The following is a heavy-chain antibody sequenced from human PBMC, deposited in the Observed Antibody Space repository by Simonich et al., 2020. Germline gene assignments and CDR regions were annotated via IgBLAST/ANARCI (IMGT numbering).Heavy chain of an antibody. D-gene: IGHD6-13*01. J-gene: IGHJ6*02. V-gene: IGHV4-38-2*01. CDR1: GYSISSGYY. CDR3: ARLGYSNYYYYGMDV. Sequence: QVQLQESGPGLVKPSETLSLTCAVSGYSISSGYYWGWIRQPPGKGLGWIGSIYHSGSTYYNPSLKSRVTISVDTPKTRCSLKLSSVTAADTAVYYCARLGYSNYYYYGMDVWGQGTTVTVPS. CDR2: IYHSGST.